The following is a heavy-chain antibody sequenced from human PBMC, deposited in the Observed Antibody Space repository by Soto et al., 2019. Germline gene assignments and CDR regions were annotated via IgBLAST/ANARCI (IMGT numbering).Heavy chain of an antibody. CDR3: AKVPRGFYDSSDNWFDP. Sequence: PGGSLRLSCAASGFTFSSYAMSWVRQAPGKGLEWVSAISGSGGSTYYADSVKGRFTISRDNSKNTLYLQMNSLRAEDTAVYYCAKVPRGFYDSSDNWFDPWGQGTLVTVSS. D-gene: IGHD3-22*01. J-gene: IGHJ5*02. V-gene: IGHV3-23*01. CDR1: GFTFSSYA. CDR2: ISGSGGST.